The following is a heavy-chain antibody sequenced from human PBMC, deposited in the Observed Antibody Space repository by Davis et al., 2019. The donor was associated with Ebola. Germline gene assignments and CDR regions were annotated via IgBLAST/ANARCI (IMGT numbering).Heavy chain of an antibody. V-gene: IGHV3-74*01. CDR1: GFTFSSYP. J-gene: IGHJ4*02. Sequence: GESLKISCAASGFTFSSYPMHWVRQAAGKGLLWVSSINSDGSRTHYADSVKGRFTISSDNPKNTLYLQMNSLRAEDTAVYYCARDSSGVYSNFDYWGQGTLVTVSS. D-gene: IGHD6-19*01. CDR3: ARDSSGVYSNFDY. CDR2: INSDGSRT.